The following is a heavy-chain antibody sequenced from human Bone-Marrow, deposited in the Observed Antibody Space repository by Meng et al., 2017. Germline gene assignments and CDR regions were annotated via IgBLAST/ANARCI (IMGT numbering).Heavy chain of an antibody. V-gene: IGHV1-2*06. CDR3: ARDEDISAAGKLFSDY. J-gene: IGHJ4*02. CDR2: INPKSGDT. Sequence: QAQLVPAVAEVKKPGASVKVSCKASGYTFADSWLHWVLRAPGQGLEWMGRINPKSGDTHYAQRFQGRVTMTGDTSISTAYMELSGLRSDDTAMYYCARDEDISAAGKLFSDYWGQGTLVTVSS. D-gene: IGHD6-13*01. CDR1: GYTFADSW.